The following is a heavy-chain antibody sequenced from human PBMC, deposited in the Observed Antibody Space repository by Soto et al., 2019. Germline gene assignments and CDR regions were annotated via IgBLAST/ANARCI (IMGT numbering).Heavy chain of an antibody. CDR1: GFTFISYA. D-gene: IGHD6-13*01. V-gene: IGHV3-23*01. CDR2: ISGSGGST. Sequence: GGSLRLSCAASGFTFISYAMSWVRQAPWKGLEWVSAISGSGGSTYYADSVKGRFTISRDNSKNTLYLQMNSLRAEDTAVYYCAKGRYSSSRPYYFDYWGQGTLVTVSS. CDR3: AKGRYSSSRPYYFDY. J-gene: IGHJ4*02.